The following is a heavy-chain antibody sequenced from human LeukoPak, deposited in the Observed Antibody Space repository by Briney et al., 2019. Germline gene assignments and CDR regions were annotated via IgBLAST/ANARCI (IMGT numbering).Heavy chain of an antibody. J-gene: IGHJ6*03. CDR3: ARDGNYYYYYMDV. Sequence: PGGSLRLSCAASGFTFSSYWMHWVRQAPGKVLVWVSRINSDGSSTSCADSVKGRFTISRDNAKNTLYLQMNSLRAEDTAVYYCARDGNYYYYYMDVWGKGTTVTVSS. V-gene: IGHV3-74*01. CDR2: INSDGSST. CDR1: GFTFSSYW.